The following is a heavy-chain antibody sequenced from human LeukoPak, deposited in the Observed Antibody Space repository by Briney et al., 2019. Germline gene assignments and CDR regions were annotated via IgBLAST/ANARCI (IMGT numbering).Heavy chain of an antibody. CDR2: ISGSGGST. CDR1: GFTFSSYA. CDR3: ARMTTVTSATNWFDP. D-gene: IGHD4-11*01. J-gene: IGHJ5*02. V-gene: IGHV3-23*01. Sequence: PGGSLRLSCAASGFTFSSYAMSWVRQAPGKGLEWVSAISGSGGSTYYADSVKGRFTISRDNSKNTLYLQMNSLRAEDTAVYYCARMTTVTSATNWFDPWGQGTLVTVSS.